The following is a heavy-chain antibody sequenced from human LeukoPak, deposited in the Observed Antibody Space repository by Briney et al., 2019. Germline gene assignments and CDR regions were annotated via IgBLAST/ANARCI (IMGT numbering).Heavy chain of an antibody. CDR2: IYTSGST. CDR1: GSISGYY. CDR3: ARQKCTSASCLTKNAFDI. V-gene: IGHV4-4*09. J-gene: IGHJ3*02. Sequence: SETPSLTCTVSGSISGYYWSWIRQPPGKGLEWIGYIYTSGSTNYNPSLESRVTISVDTSKNQFSLDLSSVTAADTAVYYCARQKCTSASCLTKNAFDIWDQATMVTVSS. D-gene: IGHD2-2*01.